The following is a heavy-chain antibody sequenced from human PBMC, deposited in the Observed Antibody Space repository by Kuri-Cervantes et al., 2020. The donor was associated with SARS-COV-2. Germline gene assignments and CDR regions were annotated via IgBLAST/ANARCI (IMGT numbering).Heavy chain of an antibody. CDR2: ISSSSRYM. J-gene: IGHJ4*02. CDR3: ATVWGHVLRYFDPSPFDY. D-gene: IGHD3-9*01. V-gene: IGHV3-21*01. CDR1: GFTFSNAW. Sequence: GGSLRLSCAASGFTFSNAWMSWVRQAPGKGLEWIASISSSSRYMYYGDAVKGRFTISRDNTDNSVYLQMNSLRGEDTAVYYCATVWGHVLRYFDPSPFDYWGQGTLVTVSS.